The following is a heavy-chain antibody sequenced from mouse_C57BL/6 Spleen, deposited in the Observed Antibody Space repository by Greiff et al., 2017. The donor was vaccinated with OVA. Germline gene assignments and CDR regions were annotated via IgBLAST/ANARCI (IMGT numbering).Heavy chain of an antibody. V-gene: IGHV1-15*01. D-gene: IGHD1-3*01. CDR1: GYTFTDYE. J-gene: IGHJ4*01. CDR2: IDPETGGT. CDR3: TRGGKDYAMDY. Sequence: VQLVESGAELVRPGASVTLSCKASGYTFTDYEMHWVKQTPVHGLEWIGAIDPETGGTAYNQKFKGKAILTADKSSSTAYMELRSLTSEDSAVYYCTRGGKDYAMDYWGQGTSVTVSS.